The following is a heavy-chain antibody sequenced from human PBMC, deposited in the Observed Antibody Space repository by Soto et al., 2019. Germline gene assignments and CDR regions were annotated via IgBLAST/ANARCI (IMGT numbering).Heavy chain of an antibody. CDR1: GGSFSGYY. CDR3: ARCGSSWYNRDNWFDP. CDR2: INHSGST. J-gene: IGHJ5*02. V-gene: IGHV4-34*01. D-gene: IGHD6-13*01. Sequence: SETLSLTCAVYGGSFSGYYWSWIRQPPGKGLEWIGEINHSGSTNYNPSLKSRVTISVDTSKNQFSLKLSSVTAADTAVYYCARCGSSWYNRDNWFDPWGQGTLVTVSS.